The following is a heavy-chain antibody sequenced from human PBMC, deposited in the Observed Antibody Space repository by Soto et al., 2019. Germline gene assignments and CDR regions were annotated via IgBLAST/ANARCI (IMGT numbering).Heavy chain of an antibody. CDR3: AREATMIVVVLGPYGMDV. CDR2: INPNSGGT. V-gene: IGHV1-2*02. Sequence: GASVKVSCKASGYTFTGYYMHWVRQAPGQGLEWMGWINPNSGGTNYAQKFQGRVTMTRDTPISTAYMELSRLRSDDTAVYYCAREATMIVVVLGPYGMDVWGQGTTVTVSS. CDR1: GYTFTGYY. J-gene: IGHJ6*02. D-gene: IGHD3-22*01.